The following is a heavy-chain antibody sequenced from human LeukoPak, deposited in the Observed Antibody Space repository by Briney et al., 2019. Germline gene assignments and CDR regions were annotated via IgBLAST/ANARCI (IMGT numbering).Heavy chain of an antibody. V-gene: IGHV4-39*01. CDR3: ASQLNNPGIAAAGADFDY. CDR1: GGSISSSSYY. D-gene: IGHD6-13*01. J-gene: IGHJ4*02. CDR2: IYYSGST. Sequence: PSETLSLTCTVSGGSISSSSYYWGWIRQPPGKGLEWIGSIYYSGSTYYNPSLKSRATISVDTSKNQFSLKLSSVTAADTAVYYCASQLNNPGIAAAGADFDYWGQGTLVTVSS.